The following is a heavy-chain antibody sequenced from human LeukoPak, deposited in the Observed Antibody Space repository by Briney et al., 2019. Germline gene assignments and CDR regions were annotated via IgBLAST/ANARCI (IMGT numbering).Heavy chain of an antibody. CDR2: ISYDGSNK. CDR1: GFTFSGYG. D-gene: IGHD5-12*01. CDR3: AKGGSGLTYYFDQ. J-gene: IGHJ4*02. Sequence: GGSLRLSCAASGFTFSGYGMHWVRQTPGKGLEWVAVISYDGSNKYYADSVKGRFTISRDNSKNTMYLQVNSLRAEDTAMYYCAKGGSGLTYYFDQWGQGTLVTVSS. V-gene: IGHV3-30*18.